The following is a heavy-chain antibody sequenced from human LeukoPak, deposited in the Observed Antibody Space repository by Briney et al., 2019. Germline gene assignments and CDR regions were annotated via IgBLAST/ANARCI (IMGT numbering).Heavy chain of an antibody. CDR3: ASAEQQLVGGLYY. V-gene: IGHV4-31*03. CDR2: IYYSGST. CDR1: GGSISSGGYY. J-gene: IGHJ4*02. D-gene: IGHD6-13*01. Sequence: SETLSLTCTVSGGSISSGGYYWSWIRQHAGEGLEWIGYIYYSGSTYYNPSLKSRVTISVDTSKNQFSLKLSSVTAADTAVYYCASAEQQLVGGLYYWGQGTLVTVSS.